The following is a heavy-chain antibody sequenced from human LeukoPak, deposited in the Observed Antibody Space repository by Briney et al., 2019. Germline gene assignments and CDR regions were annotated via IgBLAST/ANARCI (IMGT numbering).Heavy chain of an antibody. CDR2: IYHSGST. CDR1: GGSISTGGYS. D-gene: IGHD6-13*01. V-gene: IGHV4-30-2*01. Sequence: SQTLSFTCAVSGGSISTGGYSWSWIRQPPGKGLEWIGYIYHSGSTYYNPSLKSRVTISVDRSKNQFSLNLNSVTAADTAVYYCARGTYSSSWLFDYWGQGTLVTVSS. J-gene: IGHJ4*02. CDR3: ARGTYSSSWLFDY.